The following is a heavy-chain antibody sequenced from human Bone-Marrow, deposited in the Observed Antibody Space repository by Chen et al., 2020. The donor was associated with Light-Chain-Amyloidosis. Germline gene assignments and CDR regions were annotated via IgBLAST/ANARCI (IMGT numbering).Heavy chain of an antibody. CDR3: ATRYCSGGSCYSPYFEY. CDR1: GSTFGSYA. Sequence: EVPLFESGGRLVEPGGSVRLSCVAFGSTFGSYAMNWVRQAPGKGLEWVSSDSGTIIITYYTDSVKGRFTTSRDNSKNTVYLQMSSLRADDTAVYYCATRYCSGGSCYSPYFEYWGQGTLVTVSS. CDR2: DSGTIIIT. J-gene: IGHJ4*02. D-gene: IGHD2-15*01. V-gene: IGHV3-23*01.